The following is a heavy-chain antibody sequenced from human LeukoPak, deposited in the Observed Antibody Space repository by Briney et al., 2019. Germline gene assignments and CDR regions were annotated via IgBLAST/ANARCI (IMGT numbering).Heavy chain of an antibody. D-gene: IGHD6-13*01. J-gene: IGHJ5*02. CDR3: ARERVVAAAGYNWFDP. Sequence: PSETLSLTCTVSGGSISSYYWSWLRQPAGKGLEWIGRIYTSGSTNYNPSLKSRVTMSVDTSKNQFSLKLSSVTAADTAVYYCARERVVAAAGYNWFDPWGQGTLVTVSS. V-gene: IGHV4-4*07. CDR2: IYTSGST. CDR1: GGSISSYY.